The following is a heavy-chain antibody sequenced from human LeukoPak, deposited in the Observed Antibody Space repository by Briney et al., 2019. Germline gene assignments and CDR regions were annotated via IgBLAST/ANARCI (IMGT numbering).Heavy chain of an antibody. V-gene: IGHV3-30*04. Sequence: GGSLRLSCAASGFTFSTYAMHWVRQAPGKGLEWVAVISYDGSNKYYADSVKGRFTISRDTSKNTLYLQMNSLTAEDTAVYYCARPDSSGYYYVHLYYWGQGTLVTVSS. CDR2: ISYDGSNK. J-gene: IGHJ4*02. D-gene: IGHD3-22*01. CDR3: ARPDSSGYYYVHLYY. CDR1: GFTFSTYA.